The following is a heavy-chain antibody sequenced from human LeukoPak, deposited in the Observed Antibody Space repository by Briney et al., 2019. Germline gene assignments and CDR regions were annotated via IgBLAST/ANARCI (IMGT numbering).Heavy chain of an antibody. CDR2: ITASGTAM. CDR1: GFTFSSYS. Sequence: GGSLRLSCAASGFTFSSYSMNWVRQAPGKGLEWVSHITASGTAMFYADSVKGRFTIPRDNAKNSLYLQMNSLRDEDTAVYYCASSGSYRFDYWGQGTLVTVSS. J-gene: IGHJ4*02. CDR3: ASSGSYRFDY. V-gene: IGHV3-48*02. D-gene: IGHD1-26*01.